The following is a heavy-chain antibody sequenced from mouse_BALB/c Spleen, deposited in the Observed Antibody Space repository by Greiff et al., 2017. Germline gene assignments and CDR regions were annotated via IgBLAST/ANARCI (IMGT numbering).Heavy chain of an antibody. D-gene: IGHD1-1*02. CDR1: GYTFTNYW. Sequence: QVQLQQSGAELVRPGTSVKISCKASGYTFTNYWLGWVKQRPGHGLEWIGDIYPGGGYTNYNEKFKGKATLTADTSSSTAYMQLSSLTSEDSAVYFCARTGSYGNGYFDVWGEGTTVTVSA. J-gene: IGHJ1*01. V-gene: IGHV1-63*02. CDR3: ARTGSYGNGYFDV. CDR2: IYPGGGYT.